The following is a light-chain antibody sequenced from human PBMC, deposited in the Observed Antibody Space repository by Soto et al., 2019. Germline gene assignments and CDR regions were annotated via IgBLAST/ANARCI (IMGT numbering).Light chain of an antibody. Sequence: EIVLTHSPGTLSLYRRERPTLXXRASQSVSSSYLAWYQQKPGQAPRLXIYGASSRATGIPDRFSGSGAGTDFTLTISRLEPEDFAVYYCQQYGSSLLTFGQGTRLEIK. J-gene: IGKJ5*01. V-gene: IGKV3-20*01. CDR3: QQYGSSLLT. CDR1: QSVSSSY. CDR2: GAS.